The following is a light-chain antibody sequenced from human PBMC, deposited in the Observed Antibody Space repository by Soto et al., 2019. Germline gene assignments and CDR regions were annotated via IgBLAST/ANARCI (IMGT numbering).Light chain of an antibody. V-gene: IGKV3-20*01. J-gene: IGKJ2*01. Sequence: EIVLTQSPGTLSLSPGERATLSCRASQSVSSSYLAWYQQKPGQAPRLLIYGASSRATGIPDRFSGSGSGTDFTLTISRVESEDFAVYYCQQYGSSPPYTFGQATKLEIK. CDR2: GAS. CDR3: QQYGSSPPYT. CDR1: QSVSSSY.